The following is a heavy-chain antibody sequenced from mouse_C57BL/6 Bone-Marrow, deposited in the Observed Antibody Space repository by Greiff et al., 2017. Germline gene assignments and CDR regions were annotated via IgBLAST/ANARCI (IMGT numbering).Heavy chain of an antibody. D-gene: IGHD1-1*02. Sequence: VMLVESGAELVKPGASVKLSCKASGYTFTEYTIHWVKQRSGQGLEWIGWFYPGSGSIKYNEKFKDKATLTADKSSSTVYMELSRLTSEDSAVYFCARHEEGGNPFDYWGQGTTLTVSS. CDR3: ARHEEGGNPFDY. J-gene: IGHJ2*01. CDR2: FYPGSGSI. CDR1: GYTFTEYT. V-gene: IGHV1-62-2*01.